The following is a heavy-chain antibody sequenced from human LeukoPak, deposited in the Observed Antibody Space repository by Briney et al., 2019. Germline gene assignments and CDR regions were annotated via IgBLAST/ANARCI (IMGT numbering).Heavy chain of an antibody. V-gene: IGHV3-48*03. CDR2: ISSSGSTI. Sequence: PGGSLRLSCAASGFTFSSYEMNWVRQAPGKGLEWVSYISSSGSTIYYADSVKGRFTISRDNAKNSLYLQMNSLRAEDTAVYYCARDFTDLGIPAANTFDYWGQGTLVTVSS. J-gene: IGHJ4*02. D-gene: IGHD2-2*01. CDR3: ARDFTDLGIPAANTFDY. CDR1: GFTFSSYE.